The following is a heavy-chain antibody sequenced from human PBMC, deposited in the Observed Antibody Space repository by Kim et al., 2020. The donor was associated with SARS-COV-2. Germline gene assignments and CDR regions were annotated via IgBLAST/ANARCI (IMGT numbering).Heavy chain of an antibody. CDR1: GFTFSSYA. Sequence: GGSLRLSCAASGFTFSSYAMSWVRQAPGKGLEWVSAISGSGGSTYYADSVKGRFTISRDNSKNTLYLQMNSLRAEDTAVSYCAKDCKSIQGLWFGELFQRGSFDPWGQATLVTVSS. J-gene: IGHJ5*02. CDR3: AKDCKSIQGLWFGELFQRGSFDP. V-gene: IGHV3-23*01. CDR2: ISGSGGST. D-gene: IGHD3-10*01.